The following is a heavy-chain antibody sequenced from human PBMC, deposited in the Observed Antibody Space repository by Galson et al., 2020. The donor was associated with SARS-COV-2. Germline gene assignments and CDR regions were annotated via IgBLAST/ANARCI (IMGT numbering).Heavy chain of an antibody. Sequence: GESLKISCKGSGYSFTSYWIGWVRQMPGKGLEWMGIIYPGDSDTRYSPSFQGQVTISADKSISTAYLQWSSLKASDTAMYYCARLGYDFWSGHPHRYYFDYWGQGTLVTVSS. CDR3: ARLGYDFWSGHPHRYYFDY. CDR1: GYSFTSYW. D-gene: IGHD3-3*01. V-gene: IGHV5-51*01. CDR2: IYPGDSDT. J-gene: IGHJ4*02.